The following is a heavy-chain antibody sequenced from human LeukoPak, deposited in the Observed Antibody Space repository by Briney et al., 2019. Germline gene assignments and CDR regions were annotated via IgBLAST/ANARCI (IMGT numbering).Heavy chain of an antibody. CDR2: IYTSGST. CDR3: AREKVSYQLTPYYFDY. D-gene: IGHD2-2*01. CDR1: GGSISSYY. Sequence: SETLSLTCTVSGGSISSYYWSWIRQPAGKGLQWIGRIYTSGSTNYNPSLKSRVTISVDKSKNRFSLKLSSVTAADTAVYYCAREKVSYQLTPYYFDYWGQGTRVTVSS. J-gene: IGHJ4*02. V-gene: IGHV4-4*07.